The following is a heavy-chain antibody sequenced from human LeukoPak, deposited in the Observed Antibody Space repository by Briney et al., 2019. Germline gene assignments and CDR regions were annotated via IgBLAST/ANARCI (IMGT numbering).Heavy chain of an antibody. V-gene: IGHV3-21*01. CDR1: GFTFSSYS. CDR3: AREGDIVVVVAAIYFDY. CDR2: ISSSSSYI. J-gene: IGHJ4*02. Sequence: GGSLRLSCAASGFTFSSYSMNWVRQAPGKGLEWVSSISSSSSYIYYAGSVKGRFTISRDNAKNSLYLQMNSLRAEDTAVYYCAREGDIVVVVAAIYFDYWGQGTLVTVSS. D-gene: IGHD2-15*01.